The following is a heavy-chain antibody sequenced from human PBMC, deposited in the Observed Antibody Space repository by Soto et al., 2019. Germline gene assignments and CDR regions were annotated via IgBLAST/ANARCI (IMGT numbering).Heavy chain of an antibody. Sequence: GGSLRLSCAASGFTFSSYGMSWVRQAPGKGLEWVANIKQDGSEKYYVDSVKGRFTISRDNAKNSLYLQMNSLRAEDTAVYYCARDLNDKGFDPWGQGTLVTVSS. J-gene: IGHJ5*02. CDR1: GFTFSSYG. D-gene: IGHD3-22*01. CDR2: IKQDGSEK. V-gene: IGHV3-7*01. CDR3: ARDLNDKGFDP.